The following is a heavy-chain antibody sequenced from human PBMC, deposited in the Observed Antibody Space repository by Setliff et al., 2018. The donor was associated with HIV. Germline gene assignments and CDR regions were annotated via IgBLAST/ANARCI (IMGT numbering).Heavy chain of an antibody. J-gene: IGHJ4*02. Sequence: GASVKVSCKASGYSFTSYAITWVRQAPGQGLEWVGWINTNSGTPTYARDFTGRFVFSVDTSVNTAYLQISSLKSGDTGVYYCARGPWVQRWLGYLQNWGQGTQGTVSS. CDR3: ARGPWVQRWLGYLQN. CDR1: GYSFTSYA. D-gene: IGHD5-18*01. V-gene: IGHV7-4-1*02. CDR2: INTNSGTP.